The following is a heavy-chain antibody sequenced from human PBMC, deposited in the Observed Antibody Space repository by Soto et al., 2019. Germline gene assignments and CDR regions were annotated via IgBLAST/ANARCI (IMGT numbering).Heavy chain of an antibody. CDR2: IIPIFGTA. D-gene: IGHD3-22*01. Sequence: QVQLVQSGAEVKKPGSSVKVSCKASGGTFSSYAISWVRQAPGQGLEWMGGIIPIFGTANYAQKFQGRVTITADESTSTADMELSSLRSEDTAVYYCARGYYYDSSGYYNNWFDPWGQGTLVTVSS. CDR3: ARGYYYDSSGYYNNWFDP. J-gene: IGHJ5*02. CDR1: GGTFSSYA. V-gene: IGHV1-69*12.